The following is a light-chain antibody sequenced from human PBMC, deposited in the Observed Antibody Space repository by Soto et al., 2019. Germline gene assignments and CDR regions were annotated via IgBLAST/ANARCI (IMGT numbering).Light chain of an antibody. CDR1: QSVSNNY. V-gene: IGKV3-11*01. CDR2: DAS. CDR3: QQRSNWVFT. J-gene: IGKJ3*01. Sequence: EIVLTQSPGTLSLSPGERATLSCSASQSVSNNYLAWYQQKPGQAPRLLIYDASNRATGIPARFGGSGSGTDFTLTISSLEPEDSAVYYCQQRSNWVFTFGPGTKVDIK.